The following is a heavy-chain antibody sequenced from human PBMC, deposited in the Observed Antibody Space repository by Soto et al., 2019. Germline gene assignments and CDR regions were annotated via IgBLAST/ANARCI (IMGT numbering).Heavy chain of an antibody. D-gene: IGHD3-10*01. CDR2: IIPIFGTA. CDR1: GGTFSSYA. J-gene: IGHJ6*02. CDR3: AKDAITMVRGVISYYGMDV. Sequence: GASVKVSCKASGGTFSSYAISWVRQAPGQGLEWMGGIIPIFGTANYAQKFQGRVTITADESTSTAYMELNSLRAEDTALYYCAKDAITMVRGVISYYGMDVWGQGTTVTVSS. V-gene: IGHV1-69*13.